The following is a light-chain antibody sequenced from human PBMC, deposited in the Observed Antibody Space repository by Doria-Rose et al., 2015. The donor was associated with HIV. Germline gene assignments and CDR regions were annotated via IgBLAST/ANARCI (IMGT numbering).Light chain of an antibody. V-gene: IGKV3-20*01. CDR2: DGS. J-gene: IGKJ1*01. CDR1: QSFSSTY. CDR3: HQYGTSWT. Sequence: EIVLTQAPGTLSLSTGERATLSCRASQSFSSTYLAWHQQKPGQALSLLIYDGSTRATGIPDRFRASASGTDFTLTINRLEPEDFALYYCHQYGTSWTFGQGTKGEI.